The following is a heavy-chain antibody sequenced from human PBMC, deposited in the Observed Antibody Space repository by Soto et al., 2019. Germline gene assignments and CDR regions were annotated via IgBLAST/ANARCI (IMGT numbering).Heavy chain of an antibody. V-gene: IGHV1-18*01. Sequence: GASVKVSCKASGYTFTSYGIIWVRQAPGQGLEWMGWISAYNGNTNYAQKLQGRVTMTTDTSTSTAYMELRSLRSDDTAVYYCARALGYCSGGSCYFDYWGQGTLVTVSS. CDR1: GYTFTSYG. D-gene: IGHD2-15*01. CDR2: ISAYNGNT. J-gene: IGHJ4*02. CDR3: ARALGYCSGGSCYFDY.